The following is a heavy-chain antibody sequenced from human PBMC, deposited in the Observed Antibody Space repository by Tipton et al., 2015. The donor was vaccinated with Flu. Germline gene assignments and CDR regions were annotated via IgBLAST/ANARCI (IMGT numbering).Heavy chain of an antibody. CDR1: SFTFSSYW. Sequence: SLRLSCPASSFTFSSYWMDWVRQAPGKGLEWVANINQGGSERYYVDSVKGRFTISRDNAKRSLYLQLDSLRAEDTGVYYCSISLNSWGQGTLVTVSS. CDR2: INQGGSER. J-gene: IGHJ5*02. V-gene: IGHV3-7*01. CDR3: SISLNS.